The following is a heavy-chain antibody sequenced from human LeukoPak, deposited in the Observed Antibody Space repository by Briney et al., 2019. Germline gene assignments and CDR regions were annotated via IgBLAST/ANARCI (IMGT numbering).Heavy chain of an antibody. J-gene: IGHJ4*02. CDR2: IYHSGST. Sequence: SETLSLTCTVSGYSISSGYYWGWIRQPPGKGLEWIGSIYHSGSTYYNPSLKSRVTISVDTSKNQFSLKLSSVTAADTAVYYCARHSSVWQYYFDYWGQGTLVTVSS. V-gene: IGHV4-38-2*02. CDR1: GYSISSGYY. D-gene: IGHD3-16*01. CDR3: ARHSSVWQYYFDY.